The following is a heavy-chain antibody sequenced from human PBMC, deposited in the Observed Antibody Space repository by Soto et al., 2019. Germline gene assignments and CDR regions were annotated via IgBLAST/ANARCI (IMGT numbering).Heavy chain of an antibody. J-gene: IGHJ6*03. D-gene: IGHD3-3*01. V-gene: IGHV1-2*04. CDR3: ARLVYFDFWSGYYDDTYYYYYMDV. CDR2: INPNSGGT. CDR1: GYTFTGYY. Sequence: ASVKVSCKASGYTFTGYYMHWVRQAPGQGLEWMGWINPNSGGTNYAQKIQGWVNMTRDTSISTAYMELSRLRSDDTAVYYFARLVYFDFWSGYYDDTYYYYYMDVWGKGTTVTVSS.